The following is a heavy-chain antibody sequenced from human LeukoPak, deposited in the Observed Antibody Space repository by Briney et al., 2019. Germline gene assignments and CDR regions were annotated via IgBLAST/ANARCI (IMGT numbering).Heavy chain of an antibody. CDR3: AKGGYCSSTSCYVGWFDP. CDR2: ISGGGGST. CDR1: GFTFSSYV. D-gene: IGHD2-2*01. J-gene: IGHJ5*02. Sequence: GGSLRLSCAASGFTFSSYVMNWVRQAPGKGLEWVSVISGGGGSTYYANSVKGRFTISKDNSKNTLFLQMNSLRAEDTAVYYCAKGGYCSSTSCYVGWFDPWGQGTLVTVSS. V-gene: IGHV3-23*01.